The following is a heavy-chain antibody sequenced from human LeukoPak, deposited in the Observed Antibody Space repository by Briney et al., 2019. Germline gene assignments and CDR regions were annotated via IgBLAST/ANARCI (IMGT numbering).Heavy chain of an antibody. Sequence: PGGSLRLSCAASGFSVSNNYMSWVRQAPGKGLEWVSVTYSGGSTYYVDSVKGRFTVSRDNSKNMLYLRMNSLRAEDTAVYYCAREAYHYHGMDVWGQGTTVTVSS. CDR3: AREAYHYHGMDV. CDR2: TYSGGST. D-gene: IGHD3-16*01. CDR1: GFSVSNNY. V-gene: IGHV3-66*01. J-gene: IGHJ6*02.